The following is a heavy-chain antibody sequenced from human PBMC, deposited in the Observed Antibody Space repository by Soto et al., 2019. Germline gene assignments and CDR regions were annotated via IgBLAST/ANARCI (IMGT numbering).Heavy chain of an antibody. V-gene: IGHV4-61*05. Sequence: SETLSLTCTVSGGAITSSPYFWSWTRQSPGRGLEYIGYTYDDGRATYNPSLQSRVTISVDKSTSKFSLSLTSVAAADTAVYFCARMSRTVNYWGQGTPVTVSS. J-gene: IGHJ4*02. CDR2: TYDDGRA. D-gene: IGHD4-17*01. CDR3: ARMSRTVNY. CDR1: GGAITSSPYF.